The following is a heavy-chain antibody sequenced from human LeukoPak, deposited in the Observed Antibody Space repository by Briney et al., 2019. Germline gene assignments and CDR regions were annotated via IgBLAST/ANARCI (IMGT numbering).Heavy chain of an antibody. CDR2: VSWSSGSI. CDR1: GFTFDDYA. Sequence: GGSLRLSCEASGFTFDDYAMHWVRQAPGKGLEWVSGVSWSSGSIGYADSVKGRFTISRDNAKNSLNLQMNSLRAEDSALYYCAKGREYQLRDAFDIWGQGTTVIVSS. D-gene: IGHD2-2*01. CDR3: AKGREYQLRDAFDI. J-gene: IGHJ3*02. V-gene: IGHV3-9*01.